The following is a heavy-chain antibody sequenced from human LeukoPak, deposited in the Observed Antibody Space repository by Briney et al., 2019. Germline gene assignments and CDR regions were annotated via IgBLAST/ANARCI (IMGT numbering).Heavy chain of an antibody. J-gene: IGHJ4*02. Sequence: GGSLRLSCAASGLNLSSYNMHWVRQAPGKGLEWVSFISFGSDSTTSHADSMKGRFTIFRDIVKNSLYLQLNSLRAEDTAVYYCARRAGAYSHPYDYWGQGTLVTVSS. CDR2: ISFGSDSTT. V-gene: IGHV3-48*01. CDR1: GLNLSSYN. CDR3: ARRAGAYSHPYDY. D-gene: IGHD4/OR15-4a*01.